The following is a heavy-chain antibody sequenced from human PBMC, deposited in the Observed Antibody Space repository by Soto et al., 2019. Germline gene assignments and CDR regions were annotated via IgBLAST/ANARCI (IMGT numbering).Heavy chain of an antibody. Sequence: ASVKVSRKASGYTFTNYAVIWVRQAPGQGLERMGWIHTYNGNTNLAQKFQDRVTMTTDTSTSTAYMELRSLRSDDTAVYYCATGTSWSYYNHPDDWGQGTLVTVAS. D-gene: IGHD3-10*01. J-gene: IGHJ4*02. CDR1: GYTFTNYA. V-gene: IGHV1-18*01. CDR3: ATGTSWSYYNHPDD. CDR2: IHTYNGNT.